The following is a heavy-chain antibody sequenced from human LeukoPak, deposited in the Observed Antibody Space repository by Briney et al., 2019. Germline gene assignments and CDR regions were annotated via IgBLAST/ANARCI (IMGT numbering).Heavy chain of an antibody. Sequence: TSETLSLTCTVSLDSITSTTYYWGWIRQPPGKGLEWIGTIYYSGSTNYNPSLKSRVTISVDTSKNQFSLKLSSVTAADTAVYYCAGGASHDAFDIWGQGTMVTVSS. CDR3: AGGASHDAFDI. J-gene: IGHJ3*02. CDR1: LDSITSTTYY. CDR2: IYYSGST. V-gene: IGHV4-39*07. D-gene: IGHD3-10*01.